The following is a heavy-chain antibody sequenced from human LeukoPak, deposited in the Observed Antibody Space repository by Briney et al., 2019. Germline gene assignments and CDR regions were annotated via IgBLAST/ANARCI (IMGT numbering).Heavy chain of an antibody. CDR1: GYTFTSYG. J-gene: IGHJ4*02. D-gene: IGHD2-2*01. CDR2: ISAYNGNT. Sequence: ASVKVSCKASGYTFTSYGISWVRQAPGQGLEWMGWISAYNGNTNYAQKLQGRVTMTTDTSTSTAYMELRSLRSDDTAVYYCARQAYQLLSRSLVPPWYFDYWGQGTLVTVSS. V-gene: IGHV1-18*01. CDR3: ARQAYQLLSRSLVPPWYFDY.